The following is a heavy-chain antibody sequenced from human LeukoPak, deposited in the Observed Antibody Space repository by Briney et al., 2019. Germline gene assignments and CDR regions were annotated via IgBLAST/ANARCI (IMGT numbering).Heavy chain of an antibody. D-gene: IGHD3-22*01. CDR2: IYNAGST. CDR3: ARYYSDSGGFYTPPY. CDR1: GDSINSGGYY. Sequence: SETLSLTCTVSGDSINSGGYYWSWIRQHPGEDLECIGYIYNAGSTYYNPSLKSRVTISVDTSKNQFFLKLTSVTAADAAVYYCARYYSDSGGFYTPPYWGQGTLVTVSS. V-gene: IGHV4-31*03. J-gene: IGHJ4*02.